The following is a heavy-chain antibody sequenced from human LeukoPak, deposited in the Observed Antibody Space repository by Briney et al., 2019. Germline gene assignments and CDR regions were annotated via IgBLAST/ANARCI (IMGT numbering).Heavy chain of an antibody. Sequence: ASVKVSCKASGGTFSSYAISWVRQAPGQGLEWMGGIIPIFGTANYAQKFQGRVTITTDESTSTAYMELGSLRSEDTAVYYCARGPGAGYYYYYMDVWGKGTTVTVSS. D-gene: IGHD6-19*01. CDR1: GGTFSSYA. CDR2: IIPIFGTA. CDR3: ARGPGAGYYYYYMDV. V-gene: IGHV1-69*05. J-gene: IGHJ6*03.